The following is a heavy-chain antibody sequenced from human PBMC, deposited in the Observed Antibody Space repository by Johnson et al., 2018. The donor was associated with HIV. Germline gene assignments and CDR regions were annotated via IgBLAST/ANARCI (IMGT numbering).Heavy chain of an antibody. J-gene: IGHJ3*02. Sequence: QVQLVESGGGLVQPGRSLRLSCAASGFTFSSYGMHWVRQAPGKGLEWVSLIWYDGSSKYYADSVKGRFTISRDNSKNTLYPQMNSLRAEDTAVYYCARDYGDYAHDAFDIWGQGTMVTVSS. CDR2: IWYDGSSK. D-gene: IGHD4-17*01. CDR3: ARDYGDYAHDAFDI. CDR1: GFTFSSYG. V-gene: IGHV3-30*19.